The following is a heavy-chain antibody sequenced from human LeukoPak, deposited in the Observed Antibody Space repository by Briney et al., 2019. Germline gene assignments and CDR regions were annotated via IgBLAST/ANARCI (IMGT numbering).Heavy chain of an antibody. J-gene: IGHJ4*02. CDR2: IHPEGNEK. Sequence: GGSLRLSCAVSGFIFTNFWMSWVRQAPGRRREWVANIHPEGNEKYHVESVKGRFTISRDNTKNLLFLQMNGRRVEDTAVYYCARGDAFSGDHWGQGTLVTVSS. CDR1: GFIFTNFW. V-gene: IGHV3-7*04. CDR3: ARGDAFSGDH.